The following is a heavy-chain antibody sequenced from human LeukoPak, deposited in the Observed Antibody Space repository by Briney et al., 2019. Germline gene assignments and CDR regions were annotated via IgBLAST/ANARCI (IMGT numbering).Heavy chain of an antibody. CDR3: AKGYDFWSGYPTEGYYFDY. J-gene: IGHJ4*02. V-gene: IGHV3-23*01. Sequence: GGSLRLSCAASGFTFSDYWMSWVRQAPGKGLEWVSAISGSGGSTYYADSVKGRFTISRDNSKNTLYLQMNSLRAEDTAVYYCAKGYDFWSGYPTEGYYFDYWGQGTLVTVSS. CDR1: GFTFSDYW. CDR2: ISGSGGST. D-gene: IGHD3-3*01.